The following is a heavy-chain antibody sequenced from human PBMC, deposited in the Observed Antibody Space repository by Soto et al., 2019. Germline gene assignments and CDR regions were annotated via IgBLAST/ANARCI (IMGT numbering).Heavy chain of an antibody. CDR3: ERAHEVDWFDS. CDR1: GFSFSSYT. V-gene: IGHV3-21*01. Sequence: KPGGSLRLSCAASGFSFSSYTMNWVRQAPGKGLQWVSSITNRGTHTYSADSVKGRFTISRDNDKNSLYLQMNNLRAEDTAIYFCERAHEVDWFDSWGLGTLVTVSS. CDR2: ITNRGTHT. D-gene: IGHD2-15*01. J-gene: IGHJ5*01.